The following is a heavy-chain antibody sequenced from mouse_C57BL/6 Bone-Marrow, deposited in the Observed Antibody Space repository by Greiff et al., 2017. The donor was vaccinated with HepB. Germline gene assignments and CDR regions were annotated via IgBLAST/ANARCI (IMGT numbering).Heavy chain of an antibody. Sequence: QVQLQQPGAELVKPGASVKMSCKASGYTFTSYWITWVKQRPGQGLEWIGDIYPGSGSTIYNEKFKSKATLTVDTSSSTAYMQLSSLTSEDSAVYYCARWGYGNYVRSAMDYWGQGTSVTVSS. CDR1: GYTFTSYW. CDR2: IYPGSGST. J-gene: IGHJ4*01. V-gene: IGHV1-55*01. D-gene: IGHD2-1*01. CDR3: ARWGYGNYVRSAMDY.